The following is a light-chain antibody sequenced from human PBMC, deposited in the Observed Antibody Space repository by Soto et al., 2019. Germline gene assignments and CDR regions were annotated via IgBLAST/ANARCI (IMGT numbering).Light chain of an antibody. CDR1: QSVRNNY. Sequence: EILLTQSPGTLSLSPGERATLSCRASQSVRNNYLAWYQQKPGQAPRLLIHGASGRATGIPDRFSGSGSGTDFTLTISRLEPEDFAVYFCPQYGASPYTFGQGTKLEI. CDR2: GAS. V-gene: IGKV3-20*01. CDR3: PQYGASPYT. J-gene: IGKJ2*01.